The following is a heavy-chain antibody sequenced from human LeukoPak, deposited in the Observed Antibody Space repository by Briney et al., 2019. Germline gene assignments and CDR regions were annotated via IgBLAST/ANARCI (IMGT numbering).Heavy chain of an antibody. Sequence: SETLSLTCAVYGGSFSGYYWSWIRQPPGKGLEWSGEINHSGSTNYNPSLKSRVTISVDTSKNQFSLKLSSVTAADTAVYYCARGKIHYDFWSGYRVFDPWGQGTLVTVSS. V-gene: IGHV4-34*01. CDR2: INHSGST. CDR1: GGSFSGYY. D-gene: IGHD3-3*01. CDR3: ARGKIHYDFWSGYRVFDP. J-gene: IGHJ5*02.